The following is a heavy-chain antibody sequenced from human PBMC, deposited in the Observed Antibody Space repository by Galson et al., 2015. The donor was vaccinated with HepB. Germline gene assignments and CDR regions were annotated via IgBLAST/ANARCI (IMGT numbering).Heavy chain of an antibody. CDR3: VKDYDLGVLLWFGELSL. Sequence: SLRLSCAASGFTFSSYAMHWVRQAPGKGLEYVSAISSNGGSTYYADSVKGRFTISRDNSKNTLYLQMSSLRAEDTAVYYCVKDYDLGVLLWFGELSLWGQGTLVTVSS. J-gene: IGHJ4*02. CDR1: GFTFSSYA. CDR2: ISSNGGST. D-gene: IGHD3-10*01. V-gene: IGHV3-64D*06.